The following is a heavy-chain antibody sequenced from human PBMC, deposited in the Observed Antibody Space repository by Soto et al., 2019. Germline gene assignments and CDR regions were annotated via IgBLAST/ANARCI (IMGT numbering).Heavy chain of an antibody. CDR2: ISGSGGST. V-gene: IGHV3-23*01. D-gene: IGHD3-3*02. CDR1: GFTFSSYA. CDR3: AKSIWLKSHFDY. Sequence: EVQLLESGGGLVQPGVSLRLSCAASGFTFSSYAMSWVRQAPGKGLAWVSAISGSGGSTYYADSVKGRFTISRDNSKNTRYLQMNSLRAEDTAVYYCAKSIWLKSHFDYWGQGTLVTVSS. J-gene: IGHJ4*02.